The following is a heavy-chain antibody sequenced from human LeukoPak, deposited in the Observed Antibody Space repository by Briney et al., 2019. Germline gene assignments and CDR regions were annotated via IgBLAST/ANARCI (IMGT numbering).Heavy chain of an antibody. J-gene: IGHJ4*02. Sequence: SVKVSCKASGGTFSSYAISWVRQAPGQGLEWMGGIIPLFGAVNYAQKFQGRVTMTTDESTSTAYMELRSLRSEDTAVYFCARVSGSGSYFPFDYWGQGTLVTVSS. V-gene: IGHV1-69*05. D-gene: IGHD1-26*01. CDR2: IIPLFGAV. CDR3: ARVSGSGSYFPFDY. CDR1: GGTFSSYA.